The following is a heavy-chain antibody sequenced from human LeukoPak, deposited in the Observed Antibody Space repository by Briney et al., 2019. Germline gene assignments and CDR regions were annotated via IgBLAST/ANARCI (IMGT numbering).Heavy chain of an antibody. J-gene: IGHJ3*02. Sequence: SVQVSCKASGGTFSSYGISWVRQAPGQGLEWMGGIIPIFGTPNYAQKLQGRVTMTTDTSTSTAYMELRSLRSDDTAVYYCARDNTRLRPSDDAFDIWGQGTMVTVSS. CDR2: IIPIFGTP. CDR3: ARDNTRLRPSDDAFDI. V-gene: IGHV1-69*05. D-gene: IGHD3-16*01. CDR1: GGTFSSYG.